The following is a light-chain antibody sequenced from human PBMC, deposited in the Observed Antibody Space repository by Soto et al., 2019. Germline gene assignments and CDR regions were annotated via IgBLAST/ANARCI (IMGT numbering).Light chain of an antibody. Sequence: EVVLTPSPATLSLSPGERATLSCRASQSIRNYLAWYQQKPGQAPRLLIYDASNRATGIPARFSGSGSGTDFILTISSLEPEDSGVYYCQQRNDWVTFGGGTKVDIK. V-gene: IGKV3-11*01. J-gene: IGKJ4*01. CDR2: DAS. CDR3: QQRNDWVT. CDR1: QSIRNY.